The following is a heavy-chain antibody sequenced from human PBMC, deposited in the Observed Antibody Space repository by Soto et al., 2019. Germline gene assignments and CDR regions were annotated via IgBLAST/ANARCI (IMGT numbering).Heavy chain of an antibody. J-gene: IGHJ4*02. CDR3: ARTESKAGIAAAGFDY. D-gene: IGHD6-13*01. CDR2: ISAYNGNT. CDR1: GYTFTSYG. Sequence: QVQLVQSGAEVKKPGASVKVSCKASGYTFTSYGISWVRQAPGQGLEWMGWISAYNGNTNYAQKLQGRVTMTTDTSTRTAYMELGRLRSDDTAVYYCARTESKAGIAAAGFDYWGEGTLVTVTT. V-gene: IGHV1-18*04.